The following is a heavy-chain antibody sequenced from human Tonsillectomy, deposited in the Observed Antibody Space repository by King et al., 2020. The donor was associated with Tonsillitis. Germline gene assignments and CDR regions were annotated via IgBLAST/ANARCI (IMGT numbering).Heavy chain of an antibody. V-gene: IGHV3-48*03. CDR1: GFTFSSYE. CDR3: ARDGAGIVGATHAFDI. CDR2: ISSSGSTI. D-gene: IGHD1-26*01. Sequence: VQLVESGGGLVQPGGSLRLSCAASGFTFSSYEMNWVRQAPGKGLEWVSYISSSGSTIYYADSVKGRFTISRDNAKNSLYLQMNSLRAEDTAVYYCARDGAGIVGATHAFDIWGQRTMVTVSS. J-gene: IGHJ3*02.